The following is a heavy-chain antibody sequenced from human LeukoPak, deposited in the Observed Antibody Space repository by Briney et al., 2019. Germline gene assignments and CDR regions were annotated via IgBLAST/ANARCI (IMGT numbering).Heavy chain of an antibody. V-gene: IGHV3-23*01. CDR2: ITGSGSTT. Sequence: GGSLRLSCAAAGFTFSSFAMNSVRQAPGKGLEWVSTITGSGSTTFYADSVKGRFTISRDNSKKALFLQMNSLRAEDTAVYFCAKQIVVVTAGMNYFDNWGQGTLVTVSS. D-gene: IGHD2-15*01. CDR1: GFTFSSFA. J-gene: IGHJ4*02. CDR3: AKQIVVVTAGMNYFDN.